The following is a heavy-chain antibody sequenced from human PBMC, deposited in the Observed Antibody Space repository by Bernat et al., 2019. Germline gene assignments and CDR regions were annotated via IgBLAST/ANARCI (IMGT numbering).Heavy chain of an antibody. Sequence: QVQLVESGGGVVQPGRSLRLSCAASGFTFSSYAMHWVRQAPGKGLEWVAVISYDGSNKYYADSVKGRFTISRDNSKNTLYLQMNSLRAEDTAVYYCARSGYDPRTDAFDIWGQGTMVTVSS. D-gene: IGHD5-12*01. CDR2: ISYDGSNK. V-gene: IGHV3-30*17. CDR3: ARSGYDPRTDAFDI. J-gene: IGHJ3*02. CDR1: GFTFSSYA.